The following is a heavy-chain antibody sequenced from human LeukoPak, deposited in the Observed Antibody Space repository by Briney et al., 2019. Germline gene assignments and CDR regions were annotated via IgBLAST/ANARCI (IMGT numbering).Heavy chain of an antibody. V-gene: IGHV4-59*01. CDR1: GGSISSYY. CDR3: ARGPYYYDSSGYYPMGY. CDR2: IYYSGST. J-gene: IGHJ4*02. D-gene: IGHD3-22*01. Sequence: SETLSLTCTVSGGSISSYYWSWIRQPPGKGLEWIGYIYYSGSTNYNPSLKSRVTISVDTSKNQFSLKLSSVTAADTAVYYRARGPYYYDSSGYYPMGYWGQGTLVTVSS.